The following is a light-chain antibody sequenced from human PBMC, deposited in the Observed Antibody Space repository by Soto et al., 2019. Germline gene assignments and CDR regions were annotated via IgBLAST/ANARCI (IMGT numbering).Light chain of an antibody. Sequence: EILMTQSPATLSVSPGERSTLSCRASQSVRGNLAWYQQKPGQDHRILIYGAYTWATGIKDRFSGSGSGTEFTLTIRSMQSEDFAVYYCKQYNNWQLTLGGGTQLDIK. CDR2: GAY. V-gene: IGKV3-15*01. CDR3: KQYNNWQLT. J-gene: IGKJ4*01. CDR1: QSVRGN.